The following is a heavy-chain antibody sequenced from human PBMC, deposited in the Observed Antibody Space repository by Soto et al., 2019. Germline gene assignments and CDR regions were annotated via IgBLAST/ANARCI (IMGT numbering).Heavy chain of an antibody. CDR1: GFTFSSYW. CDR2: IKQDGSEK. V-gene: IGHV3-7*01. D-gene: IGHD2-8*01. J-gene: IGHJ5*02. Sequence: SGGSLRLSCAASGFTFSSYWMSWVRQAPGKGLEWVANIKQDGSEKYYVDSVKGRFTISRDNAKNSLYLQMNSLRAEDTAVYYCARSSNGPRERFDPWGQGTLVTVSS. CDR3: ARSSNGPRERFDP.